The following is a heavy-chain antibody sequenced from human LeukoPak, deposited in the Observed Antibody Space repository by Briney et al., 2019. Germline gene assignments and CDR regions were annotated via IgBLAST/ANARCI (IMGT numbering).Heavy chain of an antibody. D-gene: IGHD3-10*01. CDR3: ASNYYASGGYNRITN. Sequence: SQTLSLTCTVSGGSLSNGDYYWTWIRQPPGKGLEWIGYVYYGDSTYYNPSLKSRVIISADTSKRQFSLKMNSVTVADTAVYYCASNYYASGGYNRITNWGWGTLVTVSS. J-gene: IGHJ4*02. CDR2: VYYGDST. CDR1: GGSLSNGDYY. V-gene: IGHV4-30-4*01.